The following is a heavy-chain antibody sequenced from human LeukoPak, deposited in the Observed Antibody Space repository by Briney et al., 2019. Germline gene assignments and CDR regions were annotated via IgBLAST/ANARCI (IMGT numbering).Heavy chain of an antibody. J-gene: IGHJ4*02. CDR2: ISGSGDNT. CDR1: GFTFSSYA. V-gene: IGHV3-23*01. Sequence: GGSLRLSCAASGFTFSSYAMSWVRQAPGKGLEWVSGISGSGDNTYYADSVKGRFTISRDNSKNTLYVQVNSLGTEDTAAYYCAKGTSSSCYSAPNYWGQGTLVTVSS. CDR3: AKGTSSSCYSAPNY. D-gene: IGHD2-15*01.